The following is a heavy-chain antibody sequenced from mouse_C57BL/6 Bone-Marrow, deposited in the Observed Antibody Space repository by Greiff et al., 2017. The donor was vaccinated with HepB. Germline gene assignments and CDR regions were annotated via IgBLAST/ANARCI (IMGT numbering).Heavy chain of an antibody. CDR3: ARKDYDAWFAY. CDR1: GYAFTNYL. V-gene: IGHV1-54*01. D-gene: IGHD2-4*01. Sequence: VQLQQSGAELVRPGTSVKVSCKASGYAFTNYLIEWVKQRPGQGLEWIGVINPGSGGTNYNEKFKGKATQTADKSSSTAYMQLSSLTSEDSAVYFCARKDYDAWFAYWGQGTLVTVSA. J-gene: IGHJ3*01. CDR2: INPGSGGT.